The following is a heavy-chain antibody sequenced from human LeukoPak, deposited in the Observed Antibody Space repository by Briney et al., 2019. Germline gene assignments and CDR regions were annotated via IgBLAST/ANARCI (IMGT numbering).Heavy chain of an antibody. CDR2: IYYSGST. J-gene: IGHJ5*02. Sequence: SETLSLTCTVSGGSISSGGYYWSWIRQHPGKGLEWIGYIYYSGSTYHTPSLKSRVTISVDTSKNQFSLKLSSVTAADTAVYYRARVLLWRFDPWGQGTLVTVSS. CDR1: GGSISSGGYY. V-gene: IGHV4-31*03. CDR3: ARVLLWRFDP. D-gene: IGHD3-16*01.